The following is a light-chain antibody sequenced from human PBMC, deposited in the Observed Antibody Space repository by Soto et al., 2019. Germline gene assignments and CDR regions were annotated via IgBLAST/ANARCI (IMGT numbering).Light chain of an antibody. CDR3: QHYSNWPPT. Sequence: EMVMTQSPATLSVSSGERVTLSCRASESVHRNLAWYQQKPGQGPSLLIYYASTRATGVPDRFTGSGSGTEFTLTISSLQSDDFGVYHCQHYSNWPPTFGPGTKVEIK. CDR2: YAS. V-gene: IGKV3-15*01. J-gene: IGKJ3*01. CDR1: ESVHRN.